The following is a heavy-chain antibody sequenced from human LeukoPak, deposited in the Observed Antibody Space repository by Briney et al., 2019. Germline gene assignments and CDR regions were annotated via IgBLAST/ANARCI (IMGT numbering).Heavy chain of an antibody. V-gene: IGHV4-59*01. J-gene: IGHJ6*02. CDR2: IYYSGST. D-gene: IGHD3-16*01. Sequence: SETLSLTCTVSGGSISSYYWSWIRQPPGKGLEWIGYIYYSGSTNYNPSLKSRVTISVDTSKNQFSLKLSSVTAADTAVYYCARPSVLLGYGMDVWGQGTTVTVSS. CDR3: ARPSVLLGYGMDV. CDR1: GGSISSYY.